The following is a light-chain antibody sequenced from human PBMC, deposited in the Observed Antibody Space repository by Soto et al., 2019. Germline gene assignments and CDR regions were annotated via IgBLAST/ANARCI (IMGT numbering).Light chain of an antibody. CDR2: DTS. Sequence: EIVLTQSPGTLSLSPGERATLSSRASQSVSSSYLAWYQQKPGQAPRLLIYDTSSRATGIPDRFSGSGSGTDFTLAISRLEPEDSAVYYCQQCGSSPSFGQGTKVEFK. J-gene: IGKJ1*01. V-gene: IGKV3-20*01. CDR3: QQCGSSPS. CDR1: QSVSSSY.